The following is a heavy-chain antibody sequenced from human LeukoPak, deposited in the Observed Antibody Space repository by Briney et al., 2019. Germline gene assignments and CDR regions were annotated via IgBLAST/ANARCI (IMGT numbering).Heavy chain of an antibody. CDR1: GFPFNTFG. CDR3: ARKLYRSSSGLLPSAMDV. CDR2: TWYDEINK. J-gene: IGHJ6*02. V-gene: IGHV3-33*01. D-gene: IGHD6-6*01. Sequence: AGSLRLSSAASGFPFNTFGMHWVRQAPAKGLEWVSFTWYDEINKYSADYVKGRFIISRDNSKNTLYLQMNSLRAEDTAVYYCARKLYRSSSGLLPSAMDVWGQGTMVTVSS.